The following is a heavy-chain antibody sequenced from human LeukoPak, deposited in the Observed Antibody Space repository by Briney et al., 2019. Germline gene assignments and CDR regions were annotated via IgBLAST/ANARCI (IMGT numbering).Heavy chain of an antibody. J-gene: IGHJ4*02. Sequence: GGSLRLSCATSGFTFTNYGMNWVRQAPGKGLEWVSYISNSAILYADSVKGRFTISRDNARNSLYLQMNNLRAEDTAVYYCARDSPYYYGSGSSHPWGYWGQGTLVTVSS. CDR2: ISNSAI. V-gene: IGHV3-48*01. D-gene: IGHD3-10*01. CDR3: ARDSPYYYGSGSSHPWGY. CDR1: GFTFTNYG.